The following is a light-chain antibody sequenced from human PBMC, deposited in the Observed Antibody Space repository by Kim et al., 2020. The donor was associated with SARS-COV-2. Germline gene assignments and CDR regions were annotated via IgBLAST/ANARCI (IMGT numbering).Light chain of an antibody. J-gene: IGKJ5*01. Sequence: EIVLTQSPGTLSLSPGERATLSCRASQSVSSSYLAWYQQKPGQAPRLLIYGVSSRATGTPDRFSGSGSGTDFTLTISRLEPDDFAVYYCQQYARAPDTFGQGTRLEIK. CDR1: QSVSSSY. CDR3: QQYARAPDT. CDR2: GVS. V-gene: IGKV3-20*01.